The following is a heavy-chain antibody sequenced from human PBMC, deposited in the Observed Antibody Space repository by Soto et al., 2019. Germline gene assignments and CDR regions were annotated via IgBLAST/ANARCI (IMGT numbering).Heavy chain of an antibody. CDR1: GFTVSSNY. CDR3: ASQAYQHYGMDV. D-gene: IGHD2-2*01. J-gene: IGHJ6*02. CDR2: IYSGGST. Sequence: GGSLRLSCAASGFTVSSNYMSWVRQAPGKGLEWVSVIYSGGSTYYADSVKGRFTISRDNSKNTLYLQMNSLRAEDTAVYYCASQAYQHYGMDVWGQGTTVTVSS. V-gene: IGHV3-66*04.